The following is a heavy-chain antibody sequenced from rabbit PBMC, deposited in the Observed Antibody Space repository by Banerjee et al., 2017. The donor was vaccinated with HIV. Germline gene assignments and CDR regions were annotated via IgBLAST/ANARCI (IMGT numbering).Heavy chain of an antibody. CDR1: GFDFSSNV. V-gene: IGHV1S45*01. J-gene: IGHJ4*01. CDR3: ARYYDLGGWNL. Sequence: EESGGDLVKPEGSLTLTCTVSGFDFSSNVMTWVRQAPGKGLEWIGYIDTGSGSTYYASWAKGRFTISKTSSTTVTLQMTSLTAADTATYFCARYYDLGGWNLWGPGTLVTVS. D-gene: IGHD4-1*01. CDR2: IDTGSGST.